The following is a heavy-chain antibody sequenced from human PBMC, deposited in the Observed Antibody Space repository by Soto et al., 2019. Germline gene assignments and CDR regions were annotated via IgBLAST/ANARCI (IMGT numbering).Heavy chain of an antibody. CDR2: ISGSGGST. Sequence: EVQLLESGGGLVQPGGSLRLSCAASGFTFSSYAMSWVRQAPGKGLEWVSAISGSGGSTYYADYVKGRFTISRDNSKNTLYLQMNSLRAEDTAVYYCAKVILRSYLCDYWGQGTLVTVSS. J-gene: IGHJ4*02. V-gene: IGHV3-23*01. D-gene: IGHD1-26*01. CDR1: GFTFSSYA. CDR3: AKVILRSYLCDY.